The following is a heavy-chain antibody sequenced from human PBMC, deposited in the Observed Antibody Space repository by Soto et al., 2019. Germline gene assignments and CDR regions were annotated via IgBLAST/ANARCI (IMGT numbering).Heavy chain of an antibody. J-gene: IGHJ4*02. D-gene: IGHD2-8*01. CDR3: ARGWGTVYAFDY. CDR2: IYYSGST. Sequence: SETLSLTCTVSGGSISSGGYYWSWIRQHPGKGLEWIGYIYYSGSTYYNPSLKSRVTISVDTSKNQFSLKLSSVTAADTAVYYCARGWGTVYAFDYWGQGTLVTVSS. V-gene: IGHV4-31*03. CDR1: GGSISSGGYY.